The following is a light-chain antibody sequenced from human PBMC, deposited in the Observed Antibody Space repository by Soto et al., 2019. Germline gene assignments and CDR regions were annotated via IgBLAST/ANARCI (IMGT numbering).Light chain of an antibody. J-gene: IGKJ4*01. Sequence: DIQMTQSPSTLSASVGDRVTITCRASQSISSWLAWYQQKPGKAPKLLIYAASTLQSGVPSRFSGSGSGNNFTLTIRSLRAEDFANYYCPQLSCYPLTFGGGAKVDIK. CDR1: QSISSW. CDR2: AAS. V-gene: IGKV1-5*01. CDR3: PQLSCYPLT.